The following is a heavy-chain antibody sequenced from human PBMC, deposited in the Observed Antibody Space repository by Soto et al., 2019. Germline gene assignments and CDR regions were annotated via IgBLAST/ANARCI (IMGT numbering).Heavy chain of an antibody. CDR2: ISESGDNA. J-gene: IGHJ5*02. V-gene: IGHV3-23*01. CDR1: GFPFNTYA. Sequence: GGSLRLSCAASGFPFNTYAMSWVRQAPGKGPEWVSAISESGDNAFYADSVQGQFTISRDNSYNILYLQMNSLRAEDTALYFCAKGGYIYGLDPWGQGTLVTVSS. CDR3: AKGGYIYGLDP. D-gene: IGHD5-18*01.